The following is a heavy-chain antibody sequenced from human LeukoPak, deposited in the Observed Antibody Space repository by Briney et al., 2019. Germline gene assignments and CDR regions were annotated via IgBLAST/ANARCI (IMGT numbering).Heavy chain of an antibody. CDR1: GYTFTSYD. CDR3: ARVPTYYDFWSGYYKGQHYYYYMDV. Sequence: GASVKVSFKSSGYTFTSYDINWVRQATGQGLEWMGLMNPNSGNTGYAQKFQGRVTMTRNTSISTAYMEMSSLRSEDTAVYYCARVPTYYDFWSGYYKGQHYYYYMDVWGKGTTVTVSS. V-gene: IGHV1-8*01. D-gene: IGHD3-3*01. J-gene: IGHJ6*03. CDR2: MNPNSGNT.